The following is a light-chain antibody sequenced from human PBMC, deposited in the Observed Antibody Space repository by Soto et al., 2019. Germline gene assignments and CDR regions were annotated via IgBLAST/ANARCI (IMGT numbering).Light chain of an antibody. Sequence: EIVLTQSPGTLSLSPGERATLSCRASQSVSSSYLAWYQQKPGQAPRLLIYGASSSATGIPDRFSGSGSGTDLTLTISRLEPADFAVYYCQQYGSSAPVTFGGGTKVEIK. CDR1: QSVSSSY. CDR3: QQYGSSAPVT. V-gene: IGKV3-20*01. J-gene: IGKJ4*01. CDR2: GAS.